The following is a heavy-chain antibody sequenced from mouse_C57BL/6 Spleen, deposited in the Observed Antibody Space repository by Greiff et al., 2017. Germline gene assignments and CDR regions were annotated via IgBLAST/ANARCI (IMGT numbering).Heavy chain of an antibody. D-gene: IGHD1-1*02. Sequence: EVQLQQSGPVLVKPGASVKMSCKASGYTFTDYYMNWVKQSHGKSLEWIGVINPYNGGTSYSQKFKGKATLTVDKSSSTAYMELNSLTSEDSAVYYCARRWKGFAYWGQGTLVTVSA. J-gene: IGHJ3*01. V-gene: IGHV1-19*01. CDR3: ARRWKGFAY. CDR1: GYTFTDYY. CDR2: INPYNGGT.